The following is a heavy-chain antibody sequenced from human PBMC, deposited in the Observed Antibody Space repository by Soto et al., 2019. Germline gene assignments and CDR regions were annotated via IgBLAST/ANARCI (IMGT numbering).Heavy chain of an antibody. CDR1: GFTFSSYA. CDR2: ISYDGSNK. D-gene: IGHD6-13*01. V-gene: IGHV3-30-3*01. J-gene: IGHJ4*02. Sequence: QVQLVESGGGVVQPGRSLRLSCAASGFTFSSYAMHWVRQAPGKGLEWVAVISYDGSNKYYADYVKGRFTISRDNSKNTLYLQMNSLRAEDTAVYYCARDLLIAAAGSGYFDYWGQGTLVTVSS. CDR3: ARDLLIAAAGSGYFDY.